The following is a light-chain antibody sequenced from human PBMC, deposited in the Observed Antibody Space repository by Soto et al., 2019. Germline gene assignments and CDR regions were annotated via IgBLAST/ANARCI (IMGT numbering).Light chain of an antibody. J-gene: IGKJ1*01. V-gene: IGKV1-39*01. CDR2: AAS. CDR3: QQSYTATWT. Sequence: DIHMTQSPSSLSASIRDRVSITCRASQNITTCLHWYQQRPGRSPNLLIYAASHLQNGVPSRFSGSGSGPDFTLTIDSLQPEDFATYYCQQSYTATWTFGHGTKVESK. CDR1: QNITTC.